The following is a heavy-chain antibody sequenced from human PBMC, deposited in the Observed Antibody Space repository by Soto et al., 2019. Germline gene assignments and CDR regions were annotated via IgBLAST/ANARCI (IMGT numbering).Heavy chain of an antibody. CDR1: GYTFTGYY. Sequence: GASVKVSCKASGYTFTGYYMHWVRQAPGQGLEWMGWINPNSGGTNYAQKFQGWVTMTRDTSISTAYMELSRLRSDDTAVYYCARDPSAVTPLDTWGQGTMVTVSS. J-gene: IGHJ3*02. CDR3: ARDPSAVTPLDT. D-gene: IGHD4-17*01. CDR2: INPNSGGT. V-gene: IGHV1-2*04.